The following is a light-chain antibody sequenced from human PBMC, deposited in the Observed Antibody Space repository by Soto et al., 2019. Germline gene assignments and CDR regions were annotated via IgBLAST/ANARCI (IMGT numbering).Light chain of an antibody. CDR1: QSVSSN. J-gene: IGKJ1*01. V-gene: IGKV3-15*01. CDR2: GAS. CDR3: QQYNNWPQT. Sequence: EIVMTQSPATLSVSPGERATLSCRASQSVSSNLAWYQQKTGQAPRILIYGASTRDTGIPARFSGSGSGTEFTLTISRLQSEDFSVYYCQQYNNWPQTFGQGTKVDIK.